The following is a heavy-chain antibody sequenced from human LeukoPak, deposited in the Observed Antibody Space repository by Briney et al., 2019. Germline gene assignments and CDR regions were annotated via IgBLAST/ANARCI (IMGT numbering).Heavy chain of an antibody. CDR3: ARASSSGPDY. CDR1: GYSFTSYW. D-gene: IGHD3-22*01. Sequence: GGSLKISCKGSGYSFTSYWIGWVRQMPGKGLEWMGITYPGDSDTRYSPSFQGQVTISADKSISAAYMPWSSPKASDTAMYYCARASSSGPDYWGQGTLVTVSS. J-gene: IGHJ4*02. V-gene: IGHV5-51*01. CDR2: TYPGDSDT.